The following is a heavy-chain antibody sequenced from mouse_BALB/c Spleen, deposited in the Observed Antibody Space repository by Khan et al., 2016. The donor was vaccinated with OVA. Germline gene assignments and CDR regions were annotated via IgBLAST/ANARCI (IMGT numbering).Heavy chain of an antibody. CDR1: GFTFSNYA. Sequence: DVMLVESGGGLVKPGGSLKLSCAASGFTFSNYAMSWVRQSPEKRLEWVASIGSGDSTYYPDSVKGRFTISRDNARNILYLQMSSLRSEDTAMYYCAGDDWFAYWGQGTLVTVSA. V-gene: IGHV5-6-5*01. CDR2: IGSGDST. CDR3: AGDDWFAY. J-gene: IGHJ3*01.